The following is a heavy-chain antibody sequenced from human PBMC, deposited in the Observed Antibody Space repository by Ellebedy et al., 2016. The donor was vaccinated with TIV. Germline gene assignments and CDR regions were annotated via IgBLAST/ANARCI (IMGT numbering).Heavy chain of an antibody. CDR1: GFTFGSYW. Sequence: GESLKISCVASGFTFGSYWMSWVRQAPGKGLEWVANIKYDGSEHYYVDSVKGRFTISRDNAKNSLYLQMSSLRAEDTAVYYCVRDYPWFGESPGLHWGQGTVVTVSS. J-gene: IGHJ4*02. V-gene: IGHV3-7*03. D-gene: IGHD3-10*01. CDR3: VRDYPWFGESPGLH. CDR2: IKYDGSEH.